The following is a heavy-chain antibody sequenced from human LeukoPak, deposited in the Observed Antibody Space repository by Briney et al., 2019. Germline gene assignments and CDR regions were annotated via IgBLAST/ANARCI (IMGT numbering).Heavy chain of an antibody. CDR1: GGSISTYY. CDR3: TRTDSASSIDY. CDR2: IYYSGST. J-gene: IGHJ4*02. Sequence: SETLSLTCTVSGGSISTYYWSWIRQPPGKGLEWIGYIYYSGSTNYNPSLKSRVTISVDTSKNHFSLKLSSVTAADTAVYYCTRTDSASSIDYWGQGTLVTVSS. D-gene: IGHD1-26*01. V-gene: IGHV4-59*08.